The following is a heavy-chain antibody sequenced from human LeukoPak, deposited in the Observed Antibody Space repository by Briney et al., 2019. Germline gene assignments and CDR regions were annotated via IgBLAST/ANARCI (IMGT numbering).Heavy chain of an antibody. CDR3: ATGQLYCSGGSCYSGDYDAFDI. CDR1: GGTFSSYA. V-gene: IGHV1-24*01. Sequence: ASVKVSCKASGGTFSSYAISWVRQAPGKGLEWMGGFDPEDGETIYAQKFQGRVTMTEDTSTDTAYMELSSLRSEDTAVYYCATGQLYCSGGSCYSGDYDAFDIWGQGTMVTVSS. D-gene: IGHD2-15*01. CDR2: FDPEDGET. J-gene: IGHJ3*02.